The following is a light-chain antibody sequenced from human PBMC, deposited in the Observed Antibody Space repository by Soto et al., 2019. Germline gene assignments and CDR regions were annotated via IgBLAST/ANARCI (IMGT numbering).Light chain of an antibody. Sequence: DIQMTQSPSTLSASVGDRVTITCRASQSISTWLAWNQQKPGKAPKILIFEATTLATGVPSRFSGSGSGTDFTLTITILQPDDLATYYCQPYSTYSTFGQGTKVEVK. CDR1: QSISTW. CDR3: QPYSTYST. V-gene: IGKV1-5*01. CDR2: EAT. J-gene: IGKJ1*01.